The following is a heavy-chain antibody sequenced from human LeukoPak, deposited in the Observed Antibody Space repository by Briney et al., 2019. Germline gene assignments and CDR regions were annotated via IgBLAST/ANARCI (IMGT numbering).Heavy chain of an antibody. Sequence: SETLSLTCTVSDYSISSDNYWAWIRPPPGKGLGWIGTIYHSGSTDYNPSLKSRLTISVDTSRNQFSLKLSSVTAADTAVYYCARDKSRTYGSADAFDIWGQGTMVTVSS. J-gene: IGHJ3*02. CDR1: DYSISSDNY. V-gene: IGHV4-38-2*02. D-gene: IGHD3-10*01. CDR2: IYHSGST. CDR3: ARDKSRTYGSADAFDI.